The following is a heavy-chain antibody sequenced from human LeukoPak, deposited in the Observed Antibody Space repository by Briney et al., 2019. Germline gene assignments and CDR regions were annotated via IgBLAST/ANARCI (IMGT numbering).Heavy chain of an antibody. V-gene: IGHV1-8*01. Sequence: ASVKVSCKASGYTFTSYDINWVRQATGQGLEWMGWMNPNSGNTGYAQKFQGRVTMTRNTSISTAYMELSSLRSEDTAVYYCWSHYLDSSGYYNDYWGQGTLVTVSS. D-gene: IGHD3-22*01. CDR3: WSHYLDSSGYYNDY. CDR1: GYTFTSYD. CDR2: MNPNSGNT. J-gene: IGHJ4*02.